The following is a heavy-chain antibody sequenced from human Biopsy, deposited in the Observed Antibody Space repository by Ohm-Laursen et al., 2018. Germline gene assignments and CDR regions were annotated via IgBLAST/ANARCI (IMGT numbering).Heavy chain of an antibody. V-gene: IGHV4-59*01. CDR2: IYSSGIT. Sequence: TLSFTCTVSSGSMIHYYWNWIRQSPGKGLEWIAYIYSSGITKYYPSLKSRLTISIDTSKNQFSLKLNSMTTADTAVYYCARGQDYGGNKAFDIWGQGTKVTVSP. CDR1: SGSMIHYY. J-gene: IGHJ3*02. CDR3: ARGQDYGGNKAFDI. D-gene: IGHD4-23*01.